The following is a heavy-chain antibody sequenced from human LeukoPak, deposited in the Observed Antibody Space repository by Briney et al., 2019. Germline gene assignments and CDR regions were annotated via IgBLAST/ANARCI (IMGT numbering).Heavy chain of an antibody. V-gene: IGHV4-39*07. CDR2: IYHSGST. CDR1: GGSISSSSYY. D-gene: IGHD1-26*01. Sequence: SETLSLTCTVSGGSISSSSYYWGWIRQPPGKGLEWIGSIYHSGSTYYNPSLKSRVTISVDTSKNQFSLKLSSVTVADTAVYYCARGGWELPPHGAFDIWGQGTMVTVSS. J-gene: IGHJ3*02. CDR3: ARGGWELPPHGAFDI.